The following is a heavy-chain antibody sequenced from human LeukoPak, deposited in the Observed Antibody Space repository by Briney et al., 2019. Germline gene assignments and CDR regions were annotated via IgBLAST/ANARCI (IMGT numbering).Heavy chain of an antibody. CDR3: ARDPYYYGSGSSYFKY. D-gene: IGHD3-10*01. CDR1: GGSISSSSYY. V-gene: IGHV4-39*07. Sequence: PSETLSLTCTVSGGSISSSSYYWGWIRQPPGKGLEWIGSIYYSGSTYYNPSLKSRVTISVDTSKNQFSLKLSSVTAADTAVYYCARDPYYYGSGSSYFKYWGQGTLVTVSS. CDR2: IYYSGST. J-gene: IGHJ4*02.